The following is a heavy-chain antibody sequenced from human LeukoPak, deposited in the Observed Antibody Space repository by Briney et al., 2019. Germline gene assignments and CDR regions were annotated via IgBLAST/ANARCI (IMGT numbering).Heavy chain of an antibody. CDR2: INPSSGGT. CDR3: ARDPAAGVYNWFDP. V-gene: IGHV1-2*02. D-gene: IGHD6-13*01. Sequence: ASVKVSCKASGYTLTDYYMHWVRQAPGQGLEWMGWINPSSGGTNYAQKFQGRVTMTRDTSISTAYMELSRLRSDDTAVYYCARDPAAGVYNWFDPWGQGTLVTVSS. J-gene: IGHJ5*02. CDR1: GYTLTDYY.